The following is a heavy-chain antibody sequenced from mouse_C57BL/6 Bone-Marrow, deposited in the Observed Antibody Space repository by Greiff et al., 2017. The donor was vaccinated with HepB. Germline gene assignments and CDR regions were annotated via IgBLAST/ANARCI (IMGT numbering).Heavy chain of an antibody. V-gene: IGHV3-6*01. CDR3: ARGEGDSSGFLFDY. CDR1: GYSITSGYY. D-gene: IGHD3-2*02. J-gene: IGHJ2*01. Sequence: EVKLQESGPGLVKPSQSLSLTCSVTGYSITSGYYWNWIRQFPGNKLEWMGYISYDGSNNYNPSLKNRISITRDTSKNQFFRKLNSVTTEDTATYYCARGEGDSSGFLFDYWGQGTTLTVSS. CDR2: ISYDGSN.